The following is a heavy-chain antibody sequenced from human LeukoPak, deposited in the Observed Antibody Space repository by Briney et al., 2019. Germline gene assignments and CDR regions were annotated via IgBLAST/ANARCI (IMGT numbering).Heavy chain of an antibody. D-gene: IGHD3-16*01. V-gene: IGHV4-59*01. CDR2: IYYSGIT. Sequence: SETLSLTCTVSGASISSYYWSWIRQPPGKGLEWIGYIYYSGITNYNPSLKCRVTISVDTSKNQFSLKLSSVTAADTAFYYCARDRTFGEVLTPPYMDVWGKGTTVTVSS. J-gene: IGHJ6*03. CDR1: GASISSYY. CDR3: ARDRTFGEVLTPPYMDV.